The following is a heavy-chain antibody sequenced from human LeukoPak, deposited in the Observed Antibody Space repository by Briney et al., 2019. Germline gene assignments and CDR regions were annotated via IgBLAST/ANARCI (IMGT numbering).Heavy chain of an antibody. Sequence: GESLKISCQCTDFTSYWIGWGRQMPGKGLEWMGIIYPGDSDTKYSPSFQGQVTMSVDKSISTAYLQWSSLKASDTAMYYCARSHGDGYSLGYWGQGTLVTVSS. CDR3: ARSHGDGYSLGY. CDR1: DFTSYW. J-gene: IGHJ4*02. V-gene: IGHV5-51*01. CDR2: IYPGDSDT. D-gene: IGHD5-24*01.